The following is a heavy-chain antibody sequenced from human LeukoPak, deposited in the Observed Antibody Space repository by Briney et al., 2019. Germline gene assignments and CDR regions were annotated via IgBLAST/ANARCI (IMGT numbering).Heavy chain of an antibody. CDR2: ISGSGGST. D-gene: IGHD3/OR15-3a*01. CDR3: AKRSNFWTGYLDY. V-gene: IGHV3-23*01. Sequence: GGSLRLSCTAFKFTFSNYAMSWVRQAPGKGLEWVSVISGSGGSTYYADSVKGRFTISRDNSKDTLFLQMNSLRTEDTAVYYCAKRSNFWTGYLDYWGQGALVTVSS. CDR1: KFTFSNYA. J-gene: IGHJ4*02.